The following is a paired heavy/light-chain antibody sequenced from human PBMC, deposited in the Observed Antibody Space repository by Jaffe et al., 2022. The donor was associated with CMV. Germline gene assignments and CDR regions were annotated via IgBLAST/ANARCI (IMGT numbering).Heavy chain of an antibody. CDR1: GFTFSSYE. J-gene: IGHJ5*02. V-gene: IGHV3-48*03. Sequence: EVQLVESGGGLVQPGGSLRLSCAASGFTFSSYEMNWVRQAPGKGLEWVSYISSSGSTIYYADSVKGRFTISRDNAKNSLYLQMNSLRAEDTAVYYCARVKYDILTGYGHWFDPWGQGTLVTVSS. CDR3: ARVKYDILTGYGHWFDP. D-gene: IGHD3-9*01. CDR2: ISSSGSTI.
Light chain of an antibody. V-gene: IGKV1-39*01. Sequence: DIQMTQSPSSLSASVGDRVTITCRASQSISSYLNWYQQKPGKAPKLLIYAASSLQSGVPSRFSGSGSGTDFTLTISSLQPEDFATYYCQQSYSTHSTFGPGTKVDIK. J-gene: IGKJ3*01. CDR2: AAS. CDR1: QSISSY. CDR3: QQSYSTHST.